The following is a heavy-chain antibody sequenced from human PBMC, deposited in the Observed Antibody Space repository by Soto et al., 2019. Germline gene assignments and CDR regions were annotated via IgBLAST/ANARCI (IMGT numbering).Heavy chain of an antibody. D-gene: IGHD6-19*01. CDR3: ARVCIAVAGTVPDY. Sequence: ASVKVSRKASGYTFTSYGISWVRQAPGQGLEWMGWISAYNGNTNYAQKLQGRVTMTTDTSTSTAYMELRSLRSDDTAVYYCARVCIAVAGTVPDYWGQGTLVTVSS. CDR1: GYTFTSYG. J-gene: IGHJ4*02. V-gene: IGHV1-18*04. CDR2: ISAYNGNT.